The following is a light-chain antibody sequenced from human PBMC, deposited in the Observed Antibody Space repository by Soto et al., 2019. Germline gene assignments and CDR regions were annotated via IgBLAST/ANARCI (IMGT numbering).Light chain of an antibody. Sequence: QPVLTQPRSVSGSPGQSVTISCTGTSSDVGGYNYVSWYQQHPGKAPKLMIYDVSKRPSGVPVRFSGSKSGNTASLTISGLQAEDEADYYCSSYTSSSTLYVFGTGTKVTVL. J-gene: IGLJ1*01. CDR2: DVS. V-gene: IGLV2-11*01. CDR1: SSDVGGYNY. CDR3: SSYTSSSTLYV.